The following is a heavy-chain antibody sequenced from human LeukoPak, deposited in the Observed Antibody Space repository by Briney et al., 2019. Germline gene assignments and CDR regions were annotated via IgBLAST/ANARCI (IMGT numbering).Heavy chain of an antibody. D-gene: IGHD3-22*01. CDR1: GFTFSSYG. V-gene: IGHV3-23*01. J-gene: IGHJ3*02. Sequence: GGSLRLSCAASGFTFSSYGMSWVRQAPGKGLEWVSGISGSGSDGSTYYADSVKGRFTISRDNSKNTLYLQMNSLRAEDTAVYYCARGQGTIPDSAPLDIWGQGTMVTVSS. CDR3: ARGQGTIPDSAPLDI. CDR2: ISGSGSDGST.